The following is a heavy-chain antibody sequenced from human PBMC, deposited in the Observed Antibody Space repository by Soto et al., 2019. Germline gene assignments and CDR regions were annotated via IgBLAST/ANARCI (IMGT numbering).Heavy chain of an antibody. J-gene: IGHJ5*02. CDR2: MYHSGST. CDR1: NGSISPYY. D-gene: IGHD3-16*01. Sequence: PSETLSLTCTVSNGSISPYYWSWIRQPPGKGLEWIGYMYHSGSTYYNPSLKSRVTISIDRSKNQFSLKLSSVTAADTAVYYCARVGGINWFDPWGQGTLVTVS. V-gene: IGHV4-59*12. CDR3: ARVGGINWFDP.